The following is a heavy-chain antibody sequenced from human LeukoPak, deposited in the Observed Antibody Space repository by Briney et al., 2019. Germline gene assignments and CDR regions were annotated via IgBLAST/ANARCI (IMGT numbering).Heavy chain of an antibody. CDR2: IYYSGST. Sequence: SETLSLTCTVSGGSISSYYWSWIRQPPGKGLEWIGYIYYSGSTNYNPSLKSRVTISVDTSKNQFSLKLSSVTGADTAVYHFAGWPVTLDLRLDVWGQGTTVTVSS. D-gene: IGHD4-17*01. CDR1: GGSISSYY. J-gene: IGHJ6*02. V-gene: IGHV4-59*01. CDR3: AGWPVTLDLRLDV.